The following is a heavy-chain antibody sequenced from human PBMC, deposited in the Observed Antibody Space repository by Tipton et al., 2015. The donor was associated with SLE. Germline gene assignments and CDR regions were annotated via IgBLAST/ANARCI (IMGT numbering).Heavy chain of an antibody. CDR2: INHSGST. CDR1: GFTVSSTY. CDR3: ARKDTTMVWGDYYYGMDV. V-gene: IGHV4-34*08. Sequence: LRLSCAASGFTVSSTYMSWVRQAPGKGLEWIGEINHSGSTNYNPSLKSRVSISVDTSKNQFSLKLSSVTAADTAVYYCARKDTTMVWGDYYYGMDVWGQGTTVTVSS. D-gene: IGHD5-18*01. J-gene: IGHJ6*02.